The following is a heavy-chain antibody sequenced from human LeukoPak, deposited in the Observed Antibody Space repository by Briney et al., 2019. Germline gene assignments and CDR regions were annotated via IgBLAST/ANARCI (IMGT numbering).Heavy chain of an antibody. V-gene: IGHV3-30*18. J-gene: IGHJ1*01. CDR3: AKVEDDFGEQH. CDR1: GFTFSSYG. Sequence: GGSLRLSCAASGFTFSSYGMHWVRQAPGKGLEWVAVISYDGSNKKYADSVKGRFTISRDNSKNTLYPQMNSLRAEDTAVYYCAKVEDDFGEQHWGQGTLVTVSS. D-gene: IGHD3-10*01. CDR2: ISYDGSNK.